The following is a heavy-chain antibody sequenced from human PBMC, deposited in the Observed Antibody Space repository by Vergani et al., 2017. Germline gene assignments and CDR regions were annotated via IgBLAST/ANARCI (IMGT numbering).Heavy chain of an antibody. CDR3: AKGVVMITFGGVIADQDDAFDI. J-gene: IGHJ3*02. CDR1: GFTFSSYG. V-gene: IGHV3-33*06. D-gene: IGHD3-16*01. CDR2: IWYDGSNK. Sequence: QVQLVESGGGVVQPGRSLRLSCAASGFTFSSYGMHWVRQAPGKGLEWVAVIWYDGSNKYYADSVKGRFTISRDNSKNTLYLQMNRLRAEDTAVYYCAKGVVMITFGGVIADQDDAFDIWGQGTMVTVSS.